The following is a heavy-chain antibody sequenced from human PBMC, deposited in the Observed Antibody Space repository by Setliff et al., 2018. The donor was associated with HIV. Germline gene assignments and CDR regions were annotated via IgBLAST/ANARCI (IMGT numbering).Heavy chain of an antibody. D-gene: IGHD1-7*01. CDR2: INHSGST. V-gene: IGHV4-34*01. Sequence: SETLSLTCAVYGGSFSGYYWTWIRQPPGKGLEWIGQINHSGSTNYNPSLKSRVTMSVDTSKNQFSLKLSSVTAADTAVYYCARSAWNYPFDFWGQGTLVTVSS. CDR3: ARSAWNYPFDF. J-gene: IGHJ4*02. CDR1: GGSFSGYY.